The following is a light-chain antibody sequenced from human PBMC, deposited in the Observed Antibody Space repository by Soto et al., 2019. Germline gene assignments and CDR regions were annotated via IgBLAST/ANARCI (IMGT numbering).Light chain of an antibody. CDR2: KAS. V-gene: IGKV1-5*03. CDR3: QQLNSYPFT. Sequence: DIQMTQSPSTLSGSVGDRVTITCRASQTISSWLAWYQQKPGKAPKLLIYKASTLKSGVPSRFSGSGSGTDFTLTISSLQPEDFATYYCQQLNSYPFTFGQGTRLEIK. J-gene: IGKJ5*01. CDR1: QTISSW.